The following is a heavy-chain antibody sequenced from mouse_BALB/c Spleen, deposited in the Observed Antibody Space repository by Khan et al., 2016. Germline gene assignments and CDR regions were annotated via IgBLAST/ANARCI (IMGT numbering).Heavy chain of an antibody. CDR2: ISNGGCYS. V-gene: IGHV5-4*02. J-gene: IGHJ3*01. CDR3: ARTYRYDGWFAY. CDR1: GFTFSNYY. Sequence: EVELVEAGGGLVKPGGSLNLSCAASGFTFSNYYMSWVRQTPDKRLEWVATISNGGCYSYYPDSVKGRFTISRDNAKNTLYLQMSSLQSEDTDMYYCARTYRYDGWFAYWGQGTLVTVSA. D-gene: IGHD2-14*01.